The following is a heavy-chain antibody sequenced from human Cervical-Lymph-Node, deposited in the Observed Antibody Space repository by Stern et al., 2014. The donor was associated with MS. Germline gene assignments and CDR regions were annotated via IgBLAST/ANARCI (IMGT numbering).Heavy chain of an antibody. V-gene: IGHV3-21*01. CDR2: ISSSSSYI. CDR3: AREGYSSSWYGTLPIDY. CDR1: GFTFSSYS. D-gene: IGHD6-13*01. Sequence: EVQLVESGGGLVKPGGSLRLSCAASGFTFSSYSMNWVRQAPGKGLEWVSSISSSSSYIYYADSVKGRFTISRDNAKNSLYLQMNSLRAEDTAVYYCAREGYSSSWYGTLPIDYWGQGTLVTVSS. J-gene: IGHJ4*02.